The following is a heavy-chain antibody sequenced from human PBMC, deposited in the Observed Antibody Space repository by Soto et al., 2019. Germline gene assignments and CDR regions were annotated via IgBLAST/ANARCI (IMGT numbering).Heavy chain of an antibody. D-gene: IGHD3-3*01. CDR3: ARGARRGRITIFGVVPNAPYYFDY. J-gene: IGHJ4*02. V-gene: IGHV1-8*01. Sequence: GASVKVSCKASGYTFTSYDINWVRQATGQGLEWMGWMNPNSGNTGYAQKFQGRVTMTRNTSISTAYMELSSLRSEDTAVYYCARGARRGRITIFGVVPNAPYYFDYWGQGTLVTVSS. CDR2: MNPNSGNT. CDR1: GYTFTSYD.